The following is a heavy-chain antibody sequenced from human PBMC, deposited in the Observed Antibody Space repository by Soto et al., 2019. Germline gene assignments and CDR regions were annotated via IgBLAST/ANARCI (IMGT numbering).Heavy chain of an antibody. CDR1: GYSFTSYW. D-gene: IGHD6-6*01. J-gene: IGHJ6*02. V-gene: IGHV5-10-1*01. CDR3: AVAAHPSLVGYYYYGMDV. CDR2: IDPSDSYT. Sequence: GESLKISCKGSGYSFTSYWISWVRQMPGKGLEWMGRIDPSDSYTNYSPSFQGHVTISADKSISTAYLQWSSLKASDTAMYYCAVAAHPSLVGYYYYGMDVWGQGTTVTVSS.